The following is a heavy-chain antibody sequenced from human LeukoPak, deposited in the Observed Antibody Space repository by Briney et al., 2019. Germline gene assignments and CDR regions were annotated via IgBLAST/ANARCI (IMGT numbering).Heavy chain of an antibody. V-gene: IGHV4-4*07. CDR2: IYTSGST. CDR3: AREGSLYSSSYTFGY. CDR1: GGSISSFY. Sequence: SETLSLTCTVSGGSISSFYWSWIRQPAGKGLEWIGRIYTSGSTNYNPSLKSRVTISVDTSKNQFSLKLSSVTAADTAVYYCAREGSLYSSSYTFGYWGQGTLVTVSS. D-gene: IGHD6-6*01. J-gene: IGHJ4*02.